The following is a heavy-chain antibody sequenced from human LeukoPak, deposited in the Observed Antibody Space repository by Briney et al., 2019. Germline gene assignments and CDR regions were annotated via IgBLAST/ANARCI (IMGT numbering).Heavy chain of an antibody. CDR2: INHSGST. V-gene: IGHV4-34*01. CDR3: ARVARNYDYVWGSYRYPYYYMDF. J-gene: IGHJ6*03. Sequence: PSETLSLTCAVYGGSFSGYYWSWIRQPPGKGLEWIGEINHSGSTNYNPSLKSRITISVDTSKNQFSLNLSSVTAADTAVYYCARVARNYDYVWGSYRYPYYYMDFWGKGTTVTVCS. CDR1: GGSFSGYY. D-gene: IGHD3-16*02.